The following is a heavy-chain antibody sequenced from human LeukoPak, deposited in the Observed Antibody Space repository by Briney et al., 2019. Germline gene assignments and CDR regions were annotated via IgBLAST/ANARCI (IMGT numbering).Heavy chain of an antibody. V-gene: IGHV1-18*01. D-gene: IGHD3-3*01. CDR3: ARGVAYYDFWSGYHSTYYYYYMDV. Sequence: GASVKVSCKASGYTFTSYGISWVRQAPGQGLEWMGWISAYNGNTNYAQKLQGRVTMTTDTSTSTAYMELRSLRSDDTAVYYCARGVAYYDFWSGYHSTYYYYYMDVWGKGTTVTVSS. CDR2: ISAYNGNT. CDR1: GYTFTSYG. J-gene: IGHJ6*03.